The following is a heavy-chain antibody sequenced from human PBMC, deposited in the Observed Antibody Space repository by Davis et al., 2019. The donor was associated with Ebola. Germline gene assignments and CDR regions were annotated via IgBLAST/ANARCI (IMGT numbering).Heavy chain of an antibody. J-gene: IGHJ4*02. CDR3: AADYYGSGSYYSHFDY. D-gene: IGHD3-10*01. V-gene: IGHV3-21*04. Sequence: PGGSLRLSCAASGFTFSTYSMSWVRQAPGKGLERVSSISSDSDYIYYADSVKGRFTISRDNSKNTLYLQMSSLRAEDTAVYYCAADYYGSGSYYSHFDYWGQGSLVAVSS. CDR1: GFTFSTYS. CDR2: ISSDSDYI.